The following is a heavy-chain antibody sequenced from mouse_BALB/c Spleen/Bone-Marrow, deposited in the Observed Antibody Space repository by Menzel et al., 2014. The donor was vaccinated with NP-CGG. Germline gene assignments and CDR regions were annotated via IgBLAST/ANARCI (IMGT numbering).Heavy chain of an antibody. CDR1: GFTFSDYY. CDR2: ISDGGSYT. J-gene: IGHJ1*01. V-gene: IGHV5-4*02. CDR3: ARFYYNGSSYFDV. Sequence: DVMLVESGGGLVKPGGSLKLSRAASGFTFSDYYMYWVRQTPEKRLEWVATISDGGSYTYYPDSVKGRFTISRDNAKNNLYLQMSSLKSEDTAMYYCARFYYNGSSYFDVWGRRDHGHRLL. D-gene: IGHD1-1*01.